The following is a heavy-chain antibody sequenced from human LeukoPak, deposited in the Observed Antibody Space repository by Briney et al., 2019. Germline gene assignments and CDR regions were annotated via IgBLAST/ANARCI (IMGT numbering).Heavy chain of an antibody. V-gene: IGHV4-39*07. Sequence: PSETLSLTCTVSGGSISSTSYYWGWIRQPPGKGLEWIGSIYYSGRTYYNPSLKSLVTISVDTSKNQFSLNLSSVTAADTAVYFCARGPPYAPGVLDVWGKGTTVTISS. CDR3: ARGPPYAPGVLDV. CDR2: IYYSGRT. J-gene: IGHJ6*04. D-gene: IGHD7-27*01. CDR1: GGSISSTSYY.